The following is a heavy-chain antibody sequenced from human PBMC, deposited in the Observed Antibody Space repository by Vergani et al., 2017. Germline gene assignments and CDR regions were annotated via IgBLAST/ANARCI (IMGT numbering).Heavy chain of an antibody. Sequence: QLQLVQSGAEVKKPGASVKVSCKVSGYTLSDLSIHWVRQAPGQGLEWMGGADPEDGKTAYAQKFLDRVIMTEETSTDTAYMELSSLRSEDTAVYFCVTGLYSGYGMDFWGQGTTVTVSS. CDR2: ADPEDGKT. CDR1: GYTLSDLS. V-gene: IGHV1-24*01. CDR3: VTGLYSGYGMDF. D-gene: IGHD5-12*01. J-gene: IGHJ6*02.